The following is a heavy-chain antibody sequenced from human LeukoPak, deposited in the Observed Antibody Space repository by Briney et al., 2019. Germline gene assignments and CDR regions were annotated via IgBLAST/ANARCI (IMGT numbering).Heavy chain of an antibody. CDR2: INPSGGST. D-gene: IGHD4-11*01. V-gene: IGHV1-46*01. CDR1: GYTFTSQF. CDR3: ARDRMTTVSTSHYNYYGMDV. J-gene: IGHJ6*02. Sequence: ASVKVSCKASGYTFTSQFMHWVRQAPGQGLEWMGIINPSGGSTSYAQKFQGRVTMTRDTSTSTVYMELSSLRSEDTAVYYCARDRMTTVSTSHYNYYGMDVWGQGTTVTVFS.